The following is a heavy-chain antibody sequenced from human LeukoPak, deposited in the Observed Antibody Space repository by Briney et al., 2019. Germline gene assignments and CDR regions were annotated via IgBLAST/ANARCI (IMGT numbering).Heavy chain of an antibody. J-gene: IGHJ4*02. D-gene: IGHD3-16*02. CDR1: GGSFSGYY. V-gene: IGHV4-34*01. CDR3: ARLRGYRRRIDY. Sequence: PSETLSLTCAVYGGSFSGYYWSWIRQPPGKGLEWIGEINHSGSTNYNPSLKSRVFISVDTSKTQFSLKLSSVTAADTAVYYCARLRGYRRRIDYWGQGTLVTVSS. CDR2: INHSGST.